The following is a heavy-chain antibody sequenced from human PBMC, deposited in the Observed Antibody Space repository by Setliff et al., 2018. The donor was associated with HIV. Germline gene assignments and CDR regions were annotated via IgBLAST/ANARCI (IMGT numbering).Heavy chain of an antibody. D-gene: IGHD1-26*01. Sequence: GGSLRLSCAAPGFTFSNYGINWVRQAPGKGLEWVAFIRYGSINKYYADSVKGRFTISRDNSKSTLYLQMNSLRAEDTAVYYCAKDRGGGSYFDYWGQGTLVTVSS. CDR2: IRYGSINK. V-gene: IGHV3-30*02. CDR3: AKDRGGGSYFDY. CDR1: GFTFSNYG. J-gene: IGHJ4*02.